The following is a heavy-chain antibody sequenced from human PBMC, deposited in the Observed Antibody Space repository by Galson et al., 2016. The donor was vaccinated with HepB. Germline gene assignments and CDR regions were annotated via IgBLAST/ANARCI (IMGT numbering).Heavy chain of an antibody. CDR3: ARERMKGITILGIIPGTVHGMDV. D-gene: IGHD3-3*01. V-gene: IGHV1-69*06. CDR2: IIPIFGAT. J-gene: IGHJ6*02. Sequence: SVKVSCKASGGTFSSDAISWVRQAPGQGLEWVGGIIPIFGATDYAQNFQGRVTMSADKSTSTVYMELSSLRPEDTAVYYGARERMKGITILGIIPGTVHGMDVWGQGTTVSVCS. CDR1: GGTFSSDA.